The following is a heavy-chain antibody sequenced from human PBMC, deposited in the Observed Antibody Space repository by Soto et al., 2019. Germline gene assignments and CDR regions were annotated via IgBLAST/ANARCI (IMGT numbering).Heavy chain of an antibody. CDR3: ARGIRYGSGSYYNNGAWFDP. CDR1: GYTFTGYY. D-gene: IGHD3-10*01. V-gene: IGHV1-2*04. Sequence: GASVKVSCKASGYTFTGYYMHWVRQAPGQGLEWMGWINPNSGGTNYAQKFQGWVTMTRDTSISTAYMELSRLRSDDTAVCYCARGIRYGSGSYYNNGAWFDPWGQGTLVTVSS. J-gene: IGHJ5*02. CDR2: INPNSGGT.